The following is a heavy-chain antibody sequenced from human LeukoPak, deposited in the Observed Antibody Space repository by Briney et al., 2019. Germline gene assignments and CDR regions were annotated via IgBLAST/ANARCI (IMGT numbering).Heavy chain of an antibody. CDR1: GFTFTSSA. CDR3: AAVRGYSSSWEFDY. D-gene: IGHD6-13*01. J-gene: IGHJ4*02. Sequence: SVKVSCKASGFTFTSSAVQWVRRARGQRLEWIGWIVVGSGNTNYAQKFQERVTITRDMSTSTAYMELSSLRSEDTAVYYCAAVRGYSSSWEFDYWGQGTLVTVSS. CDR2: IVVGSGNT. V-gene: IGHV1-58*01.